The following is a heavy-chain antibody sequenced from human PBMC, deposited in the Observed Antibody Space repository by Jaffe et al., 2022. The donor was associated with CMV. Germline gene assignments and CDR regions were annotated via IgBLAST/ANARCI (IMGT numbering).Heavy chain of an antibody. CDR2: IIPIFGTA. CDR1: GGTFSSYA. CDR3: ATHGSNNWNYVLEYNWFDP. D-gene: IGHD1-7*01. Sequence: QVQLVQSGAEVKKPGSSVKVSCKASGGTFSSYAISWVRQAPGQGLEWMGGIIPIFGTANYAQKFQGRVTITADESTSTAYMELSSLRSEDTAVYYCATHGSNNWNYVLEYNWFDPWGQGTLVTVSS. J-gene: IGHJ5*02. V-gene: IGHV1-69*01.